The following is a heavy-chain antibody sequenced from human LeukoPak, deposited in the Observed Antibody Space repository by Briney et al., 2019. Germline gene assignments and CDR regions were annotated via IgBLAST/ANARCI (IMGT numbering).Heavy chain of an antibody. CDR1: GGSISSHY. V-gene: IGHV4-59*11. CDR3: ARVAAHWFDP. CDR2: IYYSGST. J-gene: IGHJ5*02. Sequence: SETLSLTCTVSGGSISSHYWSWIRRPPGKGLEWIGYIYYSGSTNYNPSLKSRVTISVDTSKNQFSLKLSSVTAADTAVYYCARVAAHWFDPWGQGTLVTVSS. D-gene: IGHD6-13*01.